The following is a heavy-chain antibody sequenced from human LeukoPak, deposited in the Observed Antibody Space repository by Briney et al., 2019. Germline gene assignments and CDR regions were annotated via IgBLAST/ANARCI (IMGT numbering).Heavy chain of an antibody. J-gene: IGHJ5*02. CDR3: ARILLRFEEISRPHNWFDP. V-gene: IGHV1-24*01. Sequence: ASVKVSCTVAGYTLTELPMHWVRQAPGKGLEWMGGFDPEDGETIYAQKFQGRVTLTEDTSTDTSYMELSSLRSEDTAVYYCARILLRFEEISRPHNWFDPWGQGTMVTVSS. CDR2: FDPEDGET. D-gene: IGHD3-10*01. CDR1: GYTLTELP.